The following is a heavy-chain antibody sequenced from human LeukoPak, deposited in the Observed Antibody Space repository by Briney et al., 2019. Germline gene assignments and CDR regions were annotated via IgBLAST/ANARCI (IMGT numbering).Heavy chain of an antibody. CDR3: ARDSGSSGYRFDY. V-gene: IGHV4-59*11. Sequence: SETLSLTCTVSGGSISSHYWSWIRQPPGKELEWIAYIHYSGSTNYNPSLKSRVTISVDTSKNQFSLKLSSVTAADTAVYYCARDSGSSGYRFDYWGQEILVTVSS. CDR1: GGSISSHY. CDR2: IHYSGST. J-gene: IGHJ4*02. D-gene: IGHD3-22*01.